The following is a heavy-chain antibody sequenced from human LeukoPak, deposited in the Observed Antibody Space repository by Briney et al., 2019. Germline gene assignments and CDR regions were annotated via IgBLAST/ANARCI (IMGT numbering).Heavy chain of an antibody. CDR3: GRTMTYGSGSPSIPFVY. D-gene: IGHD3-10*01. J-gene: IGHJ4*02. Sequence: GGSLRLSCAASGFTFSSYEMNWVRQAPGMGLEWVSYISSGGNNIYYADSMKGRFTIPRENAKNSLYLQLNSLRAEATAVYYCGRTMTYGSGSPSIPFVYWGQGTLVAVSS. CDR1: GFTFSSYE. CDR2: ISSGGNNI. V-gene: IGHV3-48*03.